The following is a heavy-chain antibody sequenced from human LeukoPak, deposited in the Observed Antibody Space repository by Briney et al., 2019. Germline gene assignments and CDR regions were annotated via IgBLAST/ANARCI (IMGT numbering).Heavy chain of an antibody. Sequence: ASMKVSCKASGYTFTSYYMHWVRQAPGQGLEWMGIINPSGGSTSYAQKFQGRVTMTRDTSTSTVYMELSSLRSEDTAVYYCARDQARRGYYDSSGYRWDGYYFDYWGQGTLVTVSS. D-gene: IGHD3-22*01. V-gene: IGHV1-46*01. CDR3: ARDQARRGYYDSSGYRWDGYYFDY. CDR1: GYTFTSYY. J-gene: IGHJ4*02. CDR2: INPSGGST.